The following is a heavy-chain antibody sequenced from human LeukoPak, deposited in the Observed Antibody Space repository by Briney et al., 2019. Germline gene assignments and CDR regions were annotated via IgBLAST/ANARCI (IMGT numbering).Heavy chain of an antibody. J-gene: IGHJ4*02. Sequence: PGGSLRLLCAASGFTVSGNYMSWVRQAPGKGLEWVSVIYSGYSGGSTYYADSVKGRFTISKDTSKNTLYLQMSSLRAEDTAVYYCARENNYGSAFDYWGQGTLVTVSS. CDR1: GFTVSGNY. D-gene: IGHD3-10*01. CDR3: ARENNYGSAFDY. CDR2: IYSGYSGGST. V-gene: IGHV3-53*01.